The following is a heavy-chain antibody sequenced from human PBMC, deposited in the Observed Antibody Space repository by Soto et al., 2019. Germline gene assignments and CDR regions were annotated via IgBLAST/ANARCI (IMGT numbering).Heavy chain of an antibody. V-gene: IGHV4-59*01. CDR2: IYYSGST. Sequence: SETLSLTCTVSGGSISSYYWSWIRQPPGKGLEWIGYIYYSGSTNYNPSLKIRVTISVDTSKNQFSLKLSSVTAADTAVYYCARGRGNYYDSSGYYSLDAFDIWGQGTMVTVSS. CDR1: GGSISSYY. D-gene: IGHD3-22*01. CDR3: ARGRGNYYDSSGYYSLDAFDI. J-gene: IGHJ3*02.